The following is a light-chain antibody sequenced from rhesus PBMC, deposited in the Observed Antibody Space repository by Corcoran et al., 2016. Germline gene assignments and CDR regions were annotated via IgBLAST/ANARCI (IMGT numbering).Light chain of an antibody. J-gene: IGKJ2*01. Sequence: DIQMTQSPSSLSASVGDRVTITCRASENVNSYLNWYQQKPGKAPKLLIYEASTLRSWVPSRFSGSGSGTDYTLTISSLQPEDFATYYCQQGYNTPYSFGQGTKVEIK. V-gene: IGKV1-74*01. CDR2: EAS. CDR1: ENVNSY. CDR3: QQGYNTPYS.